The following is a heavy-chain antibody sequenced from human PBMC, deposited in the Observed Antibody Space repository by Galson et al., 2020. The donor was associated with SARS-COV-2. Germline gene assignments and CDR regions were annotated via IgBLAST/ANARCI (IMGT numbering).Heavy chain of an antibody. CDR1: GGSISSSSYY. J-gene: IGHJ5*02. CDR3: ARHVGTDIVLMVYATKNWFDP. CDR2: IYYSGST. V-gene: IGHV4-39*01. D-gene: IGHD2-8*01. Sequence: ETSETLSLTCTVSGGSISSSSYYWGWIHQPPGKGLEWIGSIYYSGSTYYNPSLKSRVTISVDTSKNQFSLKLSSVTAADTAVYYCARHVGTDIVLMVYATKNWFDPWGQGTLVTVSS.